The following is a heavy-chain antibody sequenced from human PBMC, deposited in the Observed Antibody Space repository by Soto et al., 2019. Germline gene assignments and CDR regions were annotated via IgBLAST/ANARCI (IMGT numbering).Heavy chain of an antibody. V-gene: IGHV4-59*01. J-gene: IGHJ4*02. CDR1: GGSISSYY. CDR2: IYYSGST. CDR3: AREPYGSGSYVDY. Sequence: QVQLQESGPGLVKPSETLSLTCTVSGGSISSYYWSWIRQPPGKGLEWIGYIYYSGSTNYNPSLKSRVTISVDTSKNQFSLKLSSVTAAVTAVYYCAREPYGSGSYVDYWGQGTLVTVSS. D-gene: IGHD3-10*01.